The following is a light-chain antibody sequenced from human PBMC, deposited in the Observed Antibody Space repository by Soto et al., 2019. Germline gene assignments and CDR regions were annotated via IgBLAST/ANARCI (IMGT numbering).Light chain of an antibody. CDR3: QQYNSYSWT. CDR2: DAS. Sequence: DIQMTQSPSTLSASVGDRVTITCRASQSISSWLAWYQQKPGKAPKLLIYDASSLEGGVPSRFSGSGSGTELTLTISSLQPDDFATYYCQQYNSYSWTFGQGTKWIS. V-gene: IGKV1-5*01. CDR1: QSISSW. J-gene: IGKJ1*01.